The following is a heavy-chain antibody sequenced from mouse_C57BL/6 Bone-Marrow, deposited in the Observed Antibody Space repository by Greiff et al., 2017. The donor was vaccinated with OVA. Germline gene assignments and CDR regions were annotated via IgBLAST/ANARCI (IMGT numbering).Heavy chain of an antibody. Sequence: VMSVESGGGLVKPGGSLKLSCAASGLTFSSHAMSWVRQTPEKRLEWVATISDGGSYTYYPDNVKGRFTISKDNANNNLYLQMSHLKSEDTAMYYCARDRYGNDDWGQGTTLTVSS. J-gene: IGHJ2*01. CDR2: ISDGGSYT. V-gene: IGHV5-4*03. CDR1: GLTFSSHA. CDR3: ARDRYGNDD. D-gene: IGHD2-1*01.